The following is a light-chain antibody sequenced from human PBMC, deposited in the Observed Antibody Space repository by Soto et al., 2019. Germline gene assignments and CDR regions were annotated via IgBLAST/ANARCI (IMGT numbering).Light chain of an antibody. V-gene: IGLV2-8*01. CDR2: EVN. Sequence: QSALTQPPSASGSPGQSVTISCTGTSSDVGAYIYVSWYQQHPGTAPKLINYEVNKRPSGVPARFSGSRSGNTDSLTVSGLHPEDAADYYCISYAGNHNLVFGGGTKLTV. CDR3: ISYAGNHNLV. CDR1: SSDVGAYIY. J-gene: IGLJ2*01.